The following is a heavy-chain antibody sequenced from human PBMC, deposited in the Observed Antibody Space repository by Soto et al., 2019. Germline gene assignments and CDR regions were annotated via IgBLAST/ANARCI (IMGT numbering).Heavy chain of an antibody. CDR1: GFTFSNAW. CDR2: IKSKTDGGTT. J-gene: IGHJ6*02. D-gene: IGHD6-13*01. V-gene: IGHV3-15*07. CDR3: TTGFIPGIAAAGTYYYGMDV. Sequence: PGGSLRLSCAASGFTFSNAWMNWVRQAPGKGLEWVGRIKSKTDGGTTDYAAPVKGRFTISRDDSKNTLYLQMNSLKTEDTAVYYCTTGFIPGIAAAGTYYYGMDVWGQGTTVTVSS.